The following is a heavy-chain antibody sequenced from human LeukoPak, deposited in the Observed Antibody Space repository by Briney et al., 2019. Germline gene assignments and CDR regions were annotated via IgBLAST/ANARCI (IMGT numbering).Heavy chain of an antibody. J-gene: IGHJ4*02. Sequence: GGSLRLSCAASGFTFSSYWMHWVRQAPGEGLMWVSRINSDGRSTDYADSVKGRFTISGDNAQNTLYLQMNSLRAEDTAVYYCAKTNYYDSNRAYYRQFDYWGQGTLVTVSS. D-gene: IGHD3-22*01. CDR2: INSDGRST. V-gene: IGHV3-74*01. CDR3: AKTNYYDSNRAYYRQFDY. CDR1: GFTFSSYW.